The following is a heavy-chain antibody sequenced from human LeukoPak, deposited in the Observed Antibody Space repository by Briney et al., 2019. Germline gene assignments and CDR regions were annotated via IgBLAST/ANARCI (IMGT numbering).Heavy chain of an antibody. V-gene: IGHV4-39*07. CDR2: IYYSGST. J-gene: IGHJ6*03. CDR1: GGSISSSSYY. D-gene: IGHD5-12*01. Sequence: SETLSLTCTVSGGSISSSSYYWGWIRQPPGEGLEWIGSIYYSGSTYYNPSLKSRVTISVDTSKNQFSLKLSSVTAADTAVYYCARANSGYRYYYYYMDVWGKGTTVTVSS. CDR3: ARANSGYRYYYYYMDV.